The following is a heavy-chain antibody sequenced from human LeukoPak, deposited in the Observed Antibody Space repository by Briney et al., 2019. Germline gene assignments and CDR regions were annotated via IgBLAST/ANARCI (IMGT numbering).Heavy chain of an antibody. J-gene: IGHJ4*02. CDR2: IYTSGNT. Sequence: SETLSLTCTVSGGSISSYYWSWIRQPAGKGLEWIGRIYTSGNTNYNPSLKSRVTMSVDTSRNQFSLKLTSVTAADTAVYYCARGGGYASGNYRFVDYWGQGTLVTVSS. V-gene: IGHV4-4*07. D-gene: IGHD3-10*01. CDR3: ARGGGYASGNYRFVDY. CDR1: GGSISSYY.